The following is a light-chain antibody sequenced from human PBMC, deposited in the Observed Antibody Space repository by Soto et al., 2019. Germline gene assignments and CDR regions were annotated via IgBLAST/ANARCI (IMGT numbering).Light chain of an antibody. CDR2: DVS. Sequence: QSALTQPASVSGSPGQSITISCTGTSSDVGGYNYVSWYQQHPGKAPKLMIYDVSNRPSRVSNRFSASKSGNTASLTISGLQAEDEADYYCSSYTSSSIRYVFGTGTKVTVL. J-gene: IGLJ1*01. V-gene: IGLV2-14*03. CDR3: SSYTSSSIRYV. CDR1: SSDVGGYNY.